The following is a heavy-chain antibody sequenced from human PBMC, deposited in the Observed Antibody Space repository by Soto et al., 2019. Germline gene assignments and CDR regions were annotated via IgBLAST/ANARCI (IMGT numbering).Heavy chain of an antibody. D-gene: IGHD6-6*01. CDR1: GFTFSNYA. V-gene: IGHV3-23*01. CDR3: AKVVGQQLVRRGFYYYMDV. CDR2: VNNGGGGT. Sequence: GGSLRLSCAASGFTFSNYAMTWVRQAPGKGPEWISTVNNGGGGTYYADSVKGRFTISRDNSKNTLYLQVNSLRAEDTAVYYCAKVVGQQLVRRGFYYYMDVWGKGTTVTVSS. J-gene: IGHJ6*03.